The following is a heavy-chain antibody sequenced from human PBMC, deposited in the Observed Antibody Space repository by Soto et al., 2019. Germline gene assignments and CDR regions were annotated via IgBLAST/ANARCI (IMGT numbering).Heavy chain of an antibody. Sequence: ASVKVSCKASGYIFVNYGIAWVRQAPRQGLEWMGWISPYTGNTHSASKVQGRLTMTTDTSTSTAYMDLGSLTSDDTAVYYCVMVDNYVTPTPQDGWGQGNTVTLSS. CDR2: ISPYTGNT. CDR3: VMVDNYVTPTPQDG. D-gene: IGHD5-12*01. V-gene: IGHV1-18*01. CDR1: GYIFVNYG. J-gene: IGHJ6*02.